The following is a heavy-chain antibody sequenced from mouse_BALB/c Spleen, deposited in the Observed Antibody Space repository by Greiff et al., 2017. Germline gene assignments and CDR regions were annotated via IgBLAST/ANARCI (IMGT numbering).Heavy chain of an antibody. CDR2: IYPGNVNT. CDR3: AREYDCAMDY. J-gene: IGHJ4*01. D-gene: IGHD5-1*01. Sequence: QVQLKESGPELVKPGASVRISCKASGYTFTSYYIHWVKQRPGQGLEWIGWIYPGNVNTKYNEKFKGKATLTADKSSSTAYMQLSSLTSEDSAVYFCAREYDCAMDYWGQGTSVTVSS. CDR1: GYTFTSYY. V-gene: IGHV1S56*01.